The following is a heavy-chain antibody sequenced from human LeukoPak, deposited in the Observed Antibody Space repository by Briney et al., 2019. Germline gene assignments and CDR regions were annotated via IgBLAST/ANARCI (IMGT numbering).Heavy chain of an antibody. CDR1: GYSISSGYY. Sequence: SETLSLTCAVSGYSISSGYYWGWIRQPPGKGLEWIGSIYPSGSTYYNPSLKSRVTISVDTSKNQFSLKLSSVTAADTAVYYCARLTYGDYVWFDPWGQGTLVTVSS. J-gene: IGHJ5*02. D-gene: IGHD4-17*01. V-gene: IGHV4-38-2*01. CDR3: ARLTYGDYVWFDP. CDR2: IYPSGST.